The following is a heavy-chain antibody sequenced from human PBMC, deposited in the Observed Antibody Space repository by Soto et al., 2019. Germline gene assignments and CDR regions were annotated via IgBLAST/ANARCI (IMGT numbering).Heavy chain of an antibody. CDR1: GFTFSSYG. V-gene: IGHV3-30*18. CDR2: ISYDGSNK. D-gene: IGHD2-2*01. J-gene: IGHJ6*02. CDR3: AKDGGPVVPAAAHYYYYGMDV. Sequence: GGSLRLSCAASGFTFSSYGMHWFRQAPGKGLEWVAVISYDGSNKYYADSVKGRFTISRDNSKNTLYLQMNSLRAEDTAVYYCAKDGGPVVPAAAHYYYYGMDVWGQGTTVTVSS.